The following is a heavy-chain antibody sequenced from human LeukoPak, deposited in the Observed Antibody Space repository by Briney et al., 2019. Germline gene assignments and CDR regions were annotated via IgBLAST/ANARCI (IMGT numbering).Heavy chain of an antibody. Sequence: SETLSLTCAVYGESFNGYYWSWIRQPPGKGLQWIGEINHRGNTNDNPSLKSRVTFSVDTSKNQFSMRLTSLTAADTAAYFCARGWYYYDSTGYYYRTIFDSWGQGTVVTVSS. CDR1: GESFNGYY. CDR3: ARGWYYYDSTGYYYRTIFDS. CDR2: INHRGNT. J-gene: IGHJ4*02. V-gene: IGHV4-34*01. D-gene: IGHD3-22*01.